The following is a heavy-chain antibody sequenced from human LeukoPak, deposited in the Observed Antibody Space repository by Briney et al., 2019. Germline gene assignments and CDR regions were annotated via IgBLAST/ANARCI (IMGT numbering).Heavy chain of an antibody. V-gene: IGHV1-24*01. CDR2: FDPEDGET. CDR3: ATGPFGSWFSDFDY. CDR1: GYTLTELS. Sequence: ASVKVSRKVSGYTLTELSMHWVRQAPGKGLEWVGGFDPEDGETIYAQKFQGRVTMTEDTSTDTAYMELSSLRSEDTAVYYCATGPFGSWFSDFDYWGQGTLVTVSS. D-gene: IGHD6-13*01. J-gene: IGHJ4*02.